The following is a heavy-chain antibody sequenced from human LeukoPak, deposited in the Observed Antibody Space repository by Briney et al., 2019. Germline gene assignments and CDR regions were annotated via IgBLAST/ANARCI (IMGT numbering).Heavy chain of an antibody. Sequence: GGSLRLSCAASGFTFSSYAMGWVRQAPGKGLEWVSAISGSGGSTYYADSAKGRFTISRDNSKNTLYLQMNSLRAEDTAVYYCAKARDYYDSSALDYWGQGTLVTVSS. CDR3: AKARDYYDSSALDY. V-gene: IGHV3-23*01. D-gene: IGHD3-22*01. CDR1: GFTFSSYA. J-gene: IGHJ4*02. CDR2: ISGSGGST.